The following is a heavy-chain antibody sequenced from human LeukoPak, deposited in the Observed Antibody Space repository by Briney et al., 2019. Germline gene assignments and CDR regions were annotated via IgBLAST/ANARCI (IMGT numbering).Heavy chain of an antibody. J-gene: IGHJ4*02. CDR1: GFTFSASP. D-gene: IGHD3-22*01. CDR3: VKEISGYYDY. CDR2: ISREGGTT. Sequence: PGGSLRLSCSASGFTFSASPRHWIRQAPGRGLEYVSAISREGGTTYYADSVKGRFTISRDNSKNTLYLQMGSLRAEDTAVYYCVKEISGYYDYWGQGTLVTVSS. V-gene: IGHV3-64D*06.